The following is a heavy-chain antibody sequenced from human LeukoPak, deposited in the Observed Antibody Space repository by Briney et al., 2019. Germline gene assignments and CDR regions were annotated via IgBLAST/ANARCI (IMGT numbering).Heavy chain of an antibody. CDR2: ISPTGGDT. Sequence: ASVTVSCKASGYTFTNYYTHWVRQAPGQRLEWMGVISPTGGDTNYAQKFQGRVTMTRDTSTNTVYMELSSLRSEDTAVYYCVRDLEWGNNDWFDPWGQGTLVTVSS. V-gene: IGHV1-46*01. CDR3: VRDLEWGNNDWFDP. CDR1: GYTFTNYY. D-gene: IGHD3-3*01. J-gene: IGHJ5*02.